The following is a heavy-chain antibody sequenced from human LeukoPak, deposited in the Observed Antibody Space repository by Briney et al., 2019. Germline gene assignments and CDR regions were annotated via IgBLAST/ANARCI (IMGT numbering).Heavy chain of an antibody. CDR3: AKAKGSLLWFGVLSLDY. CDR2: ISWNSGSI. CDR1: GFTFDDYA. Sequence: GRSLRLACAASGFTFDDYAMHWVRQAPGKGLEWVSGISWNSGSIGYADSVKGRFTISRDNAKNSLYLQMNSLRAEDMALYYCAKAKGSLLWFGVLSLDYWGQGTLVTVSS. V-gene: IGHV3-9*03. D-gene: IGHD3-10*01. J-gene: IGHJ4*02.